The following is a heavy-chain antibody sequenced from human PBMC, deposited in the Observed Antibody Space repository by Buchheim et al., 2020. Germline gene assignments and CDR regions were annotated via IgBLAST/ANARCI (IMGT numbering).Heavy chain of an antibody. CDR1: GMTFSGSW. J-gene: IGHJ4*02. V-gene: IGHV3-7*01. D-gene: IGHD3-9*01. CDR3: AGAATGYFFDY. CDR2: IKQDGGEK. Sequence: EVQLVESGGGSVQPGGSLRLSCAASGMTFSGSWMSWVRPAPGEGLEWVAYIKQDGGEKKYVDSVRGRCTISRDNAKNSLYLQMNSLRAEDTAVYYCAGAATGYFFDYWGQGTL.